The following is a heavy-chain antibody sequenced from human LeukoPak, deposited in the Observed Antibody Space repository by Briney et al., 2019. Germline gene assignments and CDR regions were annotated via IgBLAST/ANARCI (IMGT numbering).Heavy chain of an antibody. CDR3: AKDAGYYGSGSFDY. Sequence: GGSLRLSCAASGFTFSSYGMHWVRQAPGKGLEWVAVISYDGSNKYYADSVKGRFTISRDNSKNTLYLQMNSLRAEDTAVYYCAKDAGYYGSGSFDYWGQGTLVTVSS. CDR2: ISYDGSNK. V-gene: IGHV3-30*18. CDR1: GFTFSSYG. J-gene: IGHJ4*02. D-gene: IGHD3-10*01.